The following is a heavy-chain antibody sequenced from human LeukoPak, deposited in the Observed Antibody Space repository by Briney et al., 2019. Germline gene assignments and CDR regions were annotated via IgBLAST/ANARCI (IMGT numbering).Heavy chain of an antibody. Sequence: GGSLRLSCAASGFTFIDYDMHWVRHAIGKGLEWVSAICIRGDTHYSGSGKGRFTISRENAESSLYLQMNSLRAEDTAVYYCARGGIQVSGIDEFDYWGQGTLVTVSS. CDR1: GFTFIDYD. J-gene: IGHJ4*02. CDR3: ARGGIQVSGIDEFDY. CDR2: ICIRGDT. V-gene: IGHV3-13*01. D-gene: IGHD6-19*01.